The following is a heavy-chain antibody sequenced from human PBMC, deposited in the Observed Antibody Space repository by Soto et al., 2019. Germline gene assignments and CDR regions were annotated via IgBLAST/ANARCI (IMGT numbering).Heavy chain of an antibody. D-gene: IGHD1-1*01. Sequence: QVQLVQSGAEVKKPGTSVKVSCKASGYSFATYAIHWVRQAPGQGLEWMGWINPATGNTEYSDKFQDRVTFTRDTSATTAYMELRGLRSEDTAVYYCARRYKSAGCLEPWGQGTLVTVSS. CDR2: INPATGNT. V-gene: IGHV1-3*01. J-gene: IGHJ5*02. CDR1: GYSFATYA. CDR3: ARRYKSAGCLEP.